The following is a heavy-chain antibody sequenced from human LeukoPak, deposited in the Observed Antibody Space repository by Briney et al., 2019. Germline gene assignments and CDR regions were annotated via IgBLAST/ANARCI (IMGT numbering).Heavy chain of an antibody. CDR1: GYSISSGYH. J-gene: IGHJ4*02. Sequence: SETLSLTCAVSGYSISSGYHWGWIRQPPGKGQEWIGSIYHSGSTYYNPSLKSRVTISVDTSKNQFSLKLSSVTAADTAVYYCARCAANYYFDYWGQGTLVTVSS. CDR2: IYHSGST. CDR3: ARCAANYYFDY. V-gene: IGHV4-38-2*01. D-gene: IGHD2-15*01.